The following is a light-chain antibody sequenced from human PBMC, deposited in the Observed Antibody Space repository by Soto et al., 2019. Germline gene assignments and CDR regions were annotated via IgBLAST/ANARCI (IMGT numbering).Light chain of an antibody. CDR2: GAS. V-gene: IGKV3-15*01. CDR3: QQYNNWPPWT. J-gene: IGKJ1*01. Sequence: EIVLTQSPGTLSLSPGERATLSCRATQTVFSNYIGWYQQKPGQAPRRLIYGASTRATGIPARFSGSGSGTEFTLTISSLQSEDFAVYYCQQYNNWPPWTFGRGTKVDI. CDR1: QTVFSN.